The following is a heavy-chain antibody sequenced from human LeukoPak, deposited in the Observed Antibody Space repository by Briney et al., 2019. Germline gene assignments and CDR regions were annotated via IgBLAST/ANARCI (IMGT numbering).Heavy chain of an antibody. CDR3: AKAVGWLQLTPVDY. J-gene: IGHJ4*02. CDR1: GFTFSSYG. Sequence: GGSLRLSCAASGFTFSSYGMHWVRQAPGKGLEWVAFIRYDGSNKYYADSVKGRFTISRDNSKNTLYLQMNSLRAEDTAVYYCAKAVGWLQLTPVDYWGQGTLVTVSS. V-gene: IGHV3-30*02. CDR2: IRYDGSNK. D-gene: IGHD5-24*01.